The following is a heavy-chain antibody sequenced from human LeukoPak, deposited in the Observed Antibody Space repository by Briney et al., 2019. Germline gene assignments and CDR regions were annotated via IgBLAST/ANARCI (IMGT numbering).Heavy chain of an antibody. Sequence: PGGSLRLSCAASGFSFSDFGMNWVRQAPGKGLEWVSSISAHSRYIYYADSVKGRFTISRDNAQTSLYLEMNSLRGEDSAVYYCARQYYGFWSGFYTADYYFDYWGRGTLVTVSS. CDR1: GFSFSDFG. V-gene: IGHV3-21*01. CDR3: ARQYYGFWSGFYTADYYFDY. D-gene: IGHD3-3*01. J-gene: IGHJ4*02. CDR2: ISAHSRYI.